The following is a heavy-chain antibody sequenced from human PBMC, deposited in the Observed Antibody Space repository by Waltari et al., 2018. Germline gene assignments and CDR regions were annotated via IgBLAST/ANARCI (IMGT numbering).Heavy chain of an antibody. V-gene: IGHV1-2*06. Sequence: QVQLVQSGAGVKKPGASVKVSCKASGYTFTGYYMHWVRQAPGQGLEWMGRINPNSGGTNYVQKFQGRVTMTRDTSISTAYMELSRLRSDDTAVYYCARVARLGGNWFDPWGQGTLVTVSS. CDR1: GYTFTGYY. J-gene: IGHJ5*02. CDR2: INPNSGGT. D-gene: IGHD2-15*01. CDR3: ARVARLGGNWFDP.